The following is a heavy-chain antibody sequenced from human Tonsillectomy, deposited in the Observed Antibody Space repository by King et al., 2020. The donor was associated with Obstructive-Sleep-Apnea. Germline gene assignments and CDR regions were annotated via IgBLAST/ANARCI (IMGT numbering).Heavy chain of an antibody. Sequence: VQLVESGAEVKKPGSSVKVSCKASGGTFSNYAISWVRQAPGQGLEWMGRIIPILGIANYAQKFQGRVTITADKSTSTAYMELSSLRSEDTAVYYCARGGAYYYDSSGYFDYWGQGTLVTVSS. CDR3: ARGGAYYYDSSGYFDY. J-gene: IGHJ4*02. CDR1: GGTFSNYA. V-gene: IGHV1-69*09. D-gene: IGHD3-22*01. CDR2: IIPILGIA.